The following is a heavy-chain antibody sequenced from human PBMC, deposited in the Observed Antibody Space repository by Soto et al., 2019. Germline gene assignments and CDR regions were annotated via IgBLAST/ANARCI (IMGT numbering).Heavy chain of an antibody. D-gene: IGHD2-21*01. V-gene: IGHV3-11*06. J-gene: IGHJ4*02. CDR2: MSSTSGFT. CDR3: ARLDSTEFYFDY. Sequence: QVQLVESGGGLIKPGGSPRLSCAASGFSFSDYYMSWIRQAPGKGLEWLSYMSSTSGFTNYADSVKGRFTISRDNAENSLDLQMNSLGVEDTAVYYCARLDSTEFYFDYWGQGTLVTVSS. CDR1: GFSFSDYY.